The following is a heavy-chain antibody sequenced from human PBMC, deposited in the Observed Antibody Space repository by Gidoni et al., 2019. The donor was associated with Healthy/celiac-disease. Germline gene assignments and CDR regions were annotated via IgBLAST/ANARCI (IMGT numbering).Heavy chain of an antibody. CDR3: ARDLLRSSTSCTPGY. CDR2: ISYDGSNK. J-gene: IGHJ4*02. CDR1: GFPFSSYA. Sequence: QLQLVASGGGVVQPGISLRLSCAASGFPFSSYAMHWARQPPGKGLEWVAVISYDGSNKYYADSVKGRFTISRDNSKNTLYLQMNSLRAEDTAVYYCARDLLRSSTSCTPGYGGQGTLVTGSS. V-gene: IGHV3-30-3*01. D-gene: IGHD2-2*01.